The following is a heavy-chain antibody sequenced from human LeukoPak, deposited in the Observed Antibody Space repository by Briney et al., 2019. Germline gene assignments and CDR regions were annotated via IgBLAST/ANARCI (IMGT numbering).Heavy chain of an antibody. V-gene: IGHV3-30*15. CDR1: GFTFSSFD. D-gene: IGHD1-20*01. CDR2: MSSDGTKE. CDR3: SRDGDVTGETFDD. Sequence: PGRSLRLSCAASGFTFSSFDMHWVRQAPGKGLEWVAVMSSDGTKEYYADSVKGRFTISRDNSKSTLFLQMSSLRPEDTALYYCSRDGDVTGETFDDWGQGTLVTVSS. J-gene: IGHJ4*02.